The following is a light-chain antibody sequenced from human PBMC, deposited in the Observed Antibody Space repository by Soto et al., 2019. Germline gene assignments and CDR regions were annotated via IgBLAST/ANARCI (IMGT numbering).Light chain of an antibody. CDR1: SRDVGGYSY. CDR3: SSFTSYSTLV. Sequence: QSALTQPASVSVAPGRSITISCTGTSRDVGGYSYVSWYQQHPGKAPKLMIYDVNNRPSGVSDRFSGSKSGNTASLTISGLQAEDDSDYYCSSFTSYSTLVFGGGTKLTV. CDR2: DVN. J-gene: IGLJ2*01. V-gene: IGLV2-14*03.